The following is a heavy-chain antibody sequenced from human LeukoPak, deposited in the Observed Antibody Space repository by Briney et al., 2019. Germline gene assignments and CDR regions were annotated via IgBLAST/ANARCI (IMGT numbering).Heavy chain of an antibody. V-gene: IGHV3-23*01. CDR1: AFTFSIYA. CDR3: AIGAGMDV. J-gene: IGHJ6*04. CDR2: TIGSGGST. Sequence: GGSLRLSWAAAAFTFSIYAMSWVRNAPGKGLKWVSATIGSGGSTYYGDSAKGRFTISRDNSKNTLYLQMNSVKAEDTAVYYCAIGAGMDVWGKGTTVTVSS.